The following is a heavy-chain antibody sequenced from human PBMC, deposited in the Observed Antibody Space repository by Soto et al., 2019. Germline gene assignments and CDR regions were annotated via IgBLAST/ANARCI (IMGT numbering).Heavy chain of an antibody. J-gene: IGHJ3*02. Sequence: QVQLVESGGGVVRPGGSLRLSCAASGITLTNFGIHWVRQAPGKGLEWLTMISHDGINKFFADSVQGRFTVSRDNSRNTLYLQMDSLRAEDTAVYYCVKDGRGADCGSGACYSGAFEIWGQGTMVTVSS. CDR3: VKDGRGADCGSGACYSGAFEI. CDR2: ISHDGINK. V-gene: IGHV3-30*18. CDR1: GITLTNFG. D-gene: IGHD2-21*01.